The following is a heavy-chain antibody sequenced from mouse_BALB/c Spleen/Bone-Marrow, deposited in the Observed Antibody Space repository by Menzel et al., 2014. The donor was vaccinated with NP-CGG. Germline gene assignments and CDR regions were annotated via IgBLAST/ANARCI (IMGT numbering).Heavy chain of an antibody. CDR3: AGLHYYGYFAY. CDR2: INPGSSTI. D-gene: IGHD1-2*01. J-gene: IGHJ3*01. CDR1: GFDFXGYW. V-gene: IGHV4-1*02. Sequence: EVNVVESGGGLVQPGGSLKLSCAASGFDFXGYWMSWVRQAPGKGLEWIGEINPGSSTINYTPSLKDKFIISRDNAKNTLYLQMSKVRSEDTALYYRAGLHYYGYFAYWGQGTLVTVSA.